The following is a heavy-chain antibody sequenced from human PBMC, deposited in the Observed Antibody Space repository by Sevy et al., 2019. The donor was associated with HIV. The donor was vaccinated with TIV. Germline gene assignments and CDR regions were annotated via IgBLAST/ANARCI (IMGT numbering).Heavy chain of an antibody. Sequence: GSLRLSCSVSGDSISSYFWTWVRQSPGKGLEWIGNVYFTGNTDYSPSLKSRVTLSLDTSKSQFSLTLKSVTAADTAIYFCARDSTTRPRVLDYWGQRTLVTVSS. CDR3: ARDSTTRPRVLDY. V-gene: IGHV4-59*01. CDR1: GDSISSYF. CDR2: VYFTGNT. D-gene: IGHD1-1*01. J-gene: IGHJ4*02.